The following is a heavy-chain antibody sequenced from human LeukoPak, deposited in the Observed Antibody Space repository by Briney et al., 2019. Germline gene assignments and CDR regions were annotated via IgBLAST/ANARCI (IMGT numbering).Heavy chain of an antibody. Sequence: PGGSLRLSCAASGFIFSGYGMHWVRQAPGKGLEWVAVIWYDGSNKYYADSVKGRFTTSRDNSKNTLYLQMNSLRAEDTAVFYCARGNFRRDGYNFDYWGQGTLVTVSS. V-gene: IGHV3-33*01. CDR3: ARGNFRRDGYNFDY. J-gene: IGHJ4*02. D-gene: IGHD5-24*01. CDR1: GFIFSGYG. CDR2: IWYDGSNK.